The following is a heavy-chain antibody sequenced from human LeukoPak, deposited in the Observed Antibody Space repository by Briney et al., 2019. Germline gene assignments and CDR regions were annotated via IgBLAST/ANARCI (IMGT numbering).Heavy chain of an antibody. CDR2: ISSSSRYI. V-gene: IGHV3-21*01. D-gene: IGHD3-10*02. Sequence: GGSLRLSCAASGFTFSSYSMNWVRQAPGKGLEWVSSISSSSRYIYYGDSVKGRFTISRDNAKNSLYLQMNSLRAEDTAVYYCAELGITMIGGVWGKGTTVTISS. CDR3: AELGITMIGGV. CDR1: GFTFSSYS. J-gene: IGHJ6*04.